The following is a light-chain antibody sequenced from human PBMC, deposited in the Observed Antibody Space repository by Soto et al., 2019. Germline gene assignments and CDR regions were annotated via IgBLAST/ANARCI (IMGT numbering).Light chain of an antibody. Sequence: EIVVTQFTAPPVFFSREKNTPSCRASQSVSHYLAWYQQRPGQAPRLLIYDASNRATGIPARFSGSGSGTDFTLTISSLEPEDFAVYYCQERSNWPRTFGPGTKVDIK. J-gene: IGKJ3*01. CDR1: QSVSHY. CDR2: DAS. CDR3: QERSNWPRT. V-gene: IGKV3-11*01.